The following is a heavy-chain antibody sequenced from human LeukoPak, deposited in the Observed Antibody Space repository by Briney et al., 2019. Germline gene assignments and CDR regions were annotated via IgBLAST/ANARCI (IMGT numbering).Heavy chain of an antibody. J-gene: IGHJ4*02. CDR1: GFTFSSYA. CDR3: AKGSYYDSSGSFYFDY. CDR2: IIGSGDNT. D-gene: IGHD3-22*01. Sequence: GGSLRLSCEASGFTFSSYAMSWVRQAPGKGLGWVPGIIGSGDNTYYADSVKGRFTISRDNSKDTLYVQVNSLGTEDTAAYYCAKGSYYDSSGSFYFDYWGQGTLVTVSS. V-gene: IGHV3-23*01.